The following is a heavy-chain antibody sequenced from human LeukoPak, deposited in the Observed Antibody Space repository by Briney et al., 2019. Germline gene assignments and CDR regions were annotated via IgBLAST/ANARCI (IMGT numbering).Heavy chain of an antibody. J-gene: IGHJ4*02. V-gene: IGHV3-7*01. CDR1: GFTFTDYW. CDR2: IKQDGSEK. Sequence: GGSLRLSCAASGFTFTDYWMTWVRQAPGKGLEWLAHIKQDGSEKYYGDSVKGRFTISRDNAKNLVYLQMNSLGAEDTAVYYCARGWNYAFRFDYWGQGTLVTVSS. CDR3: ARGWNYAFRFDY. D-gene: IGHD1-7*01.